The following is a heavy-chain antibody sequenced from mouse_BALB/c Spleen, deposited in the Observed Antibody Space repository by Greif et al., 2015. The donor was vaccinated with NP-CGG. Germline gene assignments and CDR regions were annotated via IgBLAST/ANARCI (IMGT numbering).Heavy chain of an antibody. J-gene: IGHJ3*01. D-gene: IGHD2-4*01. CDR1: GYGFTNYL. CDR3: AREGDYGFAY. Sequence: VQLQQSGAELVRPGTSVKVSCKASGYGFTNYLMEWVKQRPGQGLEWIGVINPGSGGTNYNEKFKGKATLTADKSSSTAYMQLSSLTSDDSAVYFCAREGDYGFAYWGQGTLVTVSA. V-gene: IGHV1-54*01. CDR2: INPGSGGT.